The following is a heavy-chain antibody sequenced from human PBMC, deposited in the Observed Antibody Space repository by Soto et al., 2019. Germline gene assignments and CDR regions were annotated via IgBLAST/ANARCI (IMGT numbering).Heavy chain of an antibody. Sequence: LRLSCAASGFTFSSYWMHWVRQAPGKGLVWVSRINSDGSSTSYADSVKGRFTISRDNAKNTLYLQMNSLRAEDTAVYYCARVNFGYYYYGMDVWGQGTTVTVSS. CDR2: INSDGSST. CDR3: ARVNFGYYYYGMDV. V-gene: IGHV3-74*01. CDR1: GFTFSSYW. D-gene: IGHD3-10*01. J-gene: IGHJ6*02.